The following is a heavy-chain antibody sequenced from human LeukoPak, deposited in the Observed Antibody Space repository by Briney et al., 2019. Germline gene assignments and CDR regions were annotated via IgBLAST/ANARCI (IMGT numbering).Heavy chain of an antibody. CDR2: IQYDGSNE. J-gene: IGHJ5*02. Sequence: GGSLRLSCAASRFTFSSYGMHWVRQAPGKGLEWVAYIQYDGSNEQYADSVKGRFSISRDSSKNILYLQMNSLRAEDTAVYYCARGTYCGGDCYSINWFDPWGQGTLVTVSS. CDR3: ARGTYCGGDCYSINWFDP. V-gene: IGHV3-30*02. CDR1: RFTFSSYG. D-gene: IGHD2-21*02.